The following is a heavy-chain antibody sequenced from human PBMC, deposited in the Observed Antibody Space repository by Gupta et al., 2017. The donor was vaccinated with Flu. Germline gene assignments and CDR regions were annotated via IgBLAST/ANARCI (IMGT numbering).Heavy chain of an antibody. J-gene: IGHJ3*02. CDR1: GYTFTSYD. Sequence: QVQLVQSWAEVQKPGASVKVSCKASGYTFTSYDINWVRPATEQGLEWMGWLNPDSGNAGYAQNLQGRVTMTRDSSTGPAYMELSSLRSEDTAVYXCXRGTPGXPEGGWEGGAFDIWGQGTRGTVS. CDR3: XRGTPGXPEGGWEGGAFDI. CDR2: LNPDSGNA. D-gene: IGHD1-26*01. V-gene: IGHV1-8*01.